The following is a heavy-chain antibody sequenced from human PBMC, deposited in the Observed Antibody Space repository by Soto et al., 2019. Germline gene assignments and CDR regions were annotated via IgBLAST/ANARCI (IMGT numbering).Heavy chain of an antibody. CDR2: ISSSGSTI. J-gene: IGHJ6*03. CDR3: ARGGVQPYSHYYYMDV. D-gene: IGHD6-6*01. V-gene: IGHV3-11*01. Sequence: GGSLRLSCAASGFTFSDYYMSWIRQAPGKGLEWVSYISSSGSTIYYADSVKGRFTISRDNAKNSLYLQMNSLRAEDTAVYYCARGGVQPYSHYYYMDVWGKGTTVTVSS. CDR1: GFTFSDYY.